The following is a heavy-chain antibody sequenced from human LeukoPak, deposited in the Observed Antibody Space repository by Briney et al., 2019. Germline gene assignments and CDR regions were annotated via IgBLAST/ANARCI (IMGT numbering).Heavy chain of an antibody. J-gene: IGHJ4*02. V-gene: IGHV1-69*04. Sequence: SVKVSCKASGGTXSSYAISRVRQAPGQGLEWMERIIPILGIANYAQKFQGRVTITADKSTSTAYMELNSLRAEDTAVHYCAKVWDTYYYDSSGSFDYWGQGTLVTVSS. D-gene: IGHD3-22*01. CDR1: GGTXSSYA. CDR3: AKVWDTYYYDSSGSFDY. CDR2: IIPILGIA.